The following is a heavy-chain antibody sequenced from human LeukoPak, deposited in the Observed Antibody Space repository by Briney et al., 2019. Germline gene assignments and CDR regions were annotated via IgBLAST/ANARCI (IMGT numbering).Heavy chain of an antibody. CDR1: GFAFSNYN. Sequence: QTGGSLGLSCAASGFAFSNYNMHWVRQTPGKGLEWVAFIFYEEGKKSYADSVKGRFTISRDISKRTLYLQMNGLRAEDTAVYYCAKGSATWGFDSWGQGTLVTVSS. CDR3: AKGSATWGFDS. V-gene: IGHV3-30*02. CDR2: IFYEEGKK. D-gene: IGHD2-2*01. J-gene: IGHJ4*02.